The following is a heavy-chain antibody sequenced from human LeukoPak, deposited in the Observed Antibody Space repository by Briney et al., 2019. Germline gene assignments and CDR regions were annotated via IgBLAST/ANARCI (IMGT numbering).Heavy chain of an antibody. CDR1: GGSISTYY. CDR3: ARIHRYCSGGACYVLDN. J-gene: IGHJ4*02. CDR2: IYHSGST. V-gene: IGHV4-59*01. D-gene: IGHD2-15*01. Sequence: PSETLSLTCTVSGGSISTYYWNWIRQPPGKGLEWIGYIYHSGSTNYNPSLQSRVTISVDTSKNQFSLNLNSVTAADTAVYYCARIHRYCSGGACYVLDNWGQGTLVAVSS.